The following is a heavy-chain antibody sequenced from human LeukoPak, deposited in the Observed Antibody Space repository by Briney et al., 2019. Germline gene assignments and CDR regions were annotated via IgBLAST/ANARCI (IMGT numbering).Heavy chain of an antibody. J-gene: IGHJ4*02. D-gene: IGHD3-22*01. CDR3: ARDHRRRGWTYYYDSSGYYSGPYFDS. V-gene: IGHV1-24*01. CDR1: GYTLTQLS. Sequence: ASVKVSCKVSGYTLTQLSIHWVRQAPGKGLEWMGGFDPGEVETLYAQNFQGRVTMSEDTSTDTAYMELSSLRSEDTAVYYCARDHRRRGWTYYYDSSGYYSGPYFDSWGQGTLVTVSS. CDR2: FDPGEVET.